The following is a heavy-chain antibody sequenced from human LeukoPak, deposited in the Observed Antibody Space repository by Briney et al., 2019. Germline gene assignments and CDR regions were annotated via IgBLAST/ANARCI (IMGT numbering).Heavy chain of an antibody. V-gene: IGHV3-49*04. J-gene: IGHJ4*02. CDR2: IRSKAYGGTT. CDR3: TRDLEYCSSTSCYTFDY. Sequence: AGRSLRLSCTASGFTFGDYAMSWVRQAPGKGLEWVGFIRSKAYGGTTEYAASVKGRFTISRDDSKSIAYLQMNSLKTEDTAVYYCTRDLEYCSSTSCYTFDYWGQGTLVTVSS. D-gene: IGHD2-2*01. CDR1: GFTFGDYA.